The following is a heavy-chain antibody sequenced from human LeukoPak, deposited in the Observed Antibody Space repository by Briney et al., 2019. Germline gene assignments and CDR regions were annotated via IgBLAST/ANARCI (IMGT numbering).Heavy chain of an antibody. CDR1: GFTFSSYS. J-gene: IGHJ4*02. Sequence: GGTLRLSCAASGFTFSSYSMNWVRQAPGKGLEWVSFISSSSSTIYYADSVKGRFTISRDNAKNSLYLQMNSLRAEDTAVYYCARDRGGSYSAIDYWGQGTLVTASS. CDR2: ISSSSSTI. D-gene: IGHD1-26*01. V-gene: IGHV3-48*04. CDR3: ARDRGGSYSAIDY.